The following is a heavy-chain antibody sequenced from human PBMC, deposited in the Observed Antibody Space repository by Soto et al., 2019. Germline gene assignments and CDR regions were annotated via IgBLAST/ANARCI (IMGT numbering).Heavy chain of an antibody. Sequence: QVQLQESGPGLVKPSETLSLTCTVSGGSISSYYWSWIRQPPGKGLEWIGYIYYSGSTNYNPSLKSRVSISADTTKNQFPLELSAVTAADTAVYYCARGWRYYDSGSYYNPEYWGQGTLVTVSS. CDR3: ARGWRYYDSGSYYNPEY. CDR1: GGSISSYY. V-gene: IGHV4-59*01. D-gene: IGHD3-10*01. J-gene: IGHJ4*02. CDR2: IYYSGST.